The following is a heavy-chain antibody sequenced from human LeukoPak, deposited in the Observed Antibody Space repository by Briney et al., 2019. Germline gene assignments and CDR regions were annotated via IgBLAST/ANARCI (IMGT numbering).Heavy chain of an antibody. D-gene: IGHD4-17*01. CDR3: AKDQMVTTSSYDY. V-gene: IGHV3-23*01. J-gene: IGHJ4*02. CDR1: GFTFSSYA. CDR2: ISGSGGST. Sequence: QSGGSLRLSCAASGFTFSSYAMSWVRHAPGKGLEWVSAISGSGGSTYYADSVKGRFTISRDNSKNTLYLQMNSLRAEDTAVYYCAKDQMVTTSSYDYWGQGTLVTVSS.